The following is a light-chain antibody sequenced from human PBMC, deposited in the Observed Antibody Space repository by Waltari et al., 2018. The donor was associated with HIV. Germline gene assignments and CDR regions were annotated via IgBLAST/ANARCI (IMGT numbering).Light chain of an antibody. Sequence: DIEMTQSPSSLSASVGDRVTITCRASESISDNVNWYQQKTGKAPSLLIYGSFNLHDGVPSRFSGSGFGAEFTLTISSLQPEDFATYYCQQSYSVPLTFGAGTKLDV. J-gene: IGKJ3*01. CDR2: GSF. CDR1: ESISDN. CDR3: QQSYSVPLT. V-gene: IGKV1-39*01.